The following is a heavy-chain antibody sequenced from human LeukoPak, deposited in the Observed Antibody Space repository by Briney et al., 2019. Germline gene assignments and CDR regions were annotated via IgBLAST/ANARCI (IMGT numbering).Heavy chain of an antibody. J-gene: IGHJ4*02. CDR2: VFYSGST. D-gene: IGHD3-22*01. CDR3: ARLTSYDTSKRGFDY. CDR1: GGSISSSSHY. V-gene: IGHV4-39*01. Sequence: SETLSLTCTVSGGSISSSSHYWGWIRQPPVKGLEWTGTVFYSGSTYYTPSLKSPVTITVDTFKNQFPLRLTSVTAADTAVYYCARLTSYDTSKRGFDYWGQGTLVTVSS.